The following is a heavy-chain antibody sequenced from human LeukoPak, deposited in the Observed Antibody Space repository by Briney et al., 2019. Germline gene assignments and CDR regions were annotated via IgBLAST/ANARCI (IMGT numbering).Heavy chain of an antibody. CDR1: GFTFSSYG. CDR2: ISYDGSNK. D-gene: IGHD5-12*01. CDR3: ANYASGYGGAFDI. Sequence: PGGSLRLSCAASGFTFSSYGMHWVRQAPGKGLEWVAVISYDGSNKYYADSVKGRFTISRDNSKNTLYLQMNSLRAEDTAVYYCANYASGYGGAFDIWGQGTMVTVSS. J-gene: IGHJ3*02. V-gene: IGHV3-30*18.